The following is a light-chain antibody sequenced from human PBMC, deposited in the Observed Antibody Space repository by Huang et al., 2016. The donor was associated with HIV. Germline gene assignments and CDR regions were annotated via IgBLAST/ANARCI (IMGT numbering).Light chain of an antibody. V-gene: IGKV1-33*01. CDR1: QDIINY. J-gene: IGKJ2*01. CDR2: AAS. Sequence: DIQMTQSPSSLSASVGDRVTSTCQASQDIINYLSWYQHKPGRAPKPLIFAASSLETGVPSRFSGSGSGTYFTLTIASLQPEDVATYYCQHYDDPYTFGQGTKLEIK. CDR3: QHYDDPYT.